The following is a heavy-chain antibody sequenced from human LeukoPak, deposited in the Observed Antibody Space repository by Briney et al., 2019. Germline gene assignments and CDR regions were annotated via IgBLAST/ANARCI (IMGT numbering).Heavy chain of an antibody. J-gene: IGHJ4*02. Sequence: GESLKISCKGSGYTFTNHWIGWVRQMPGKGLEWMAIMYPADSDTRYSPSFQGQVTISADKSINTAYLQWSSLKASDTAMYYCAGAGNYDSSGYYTNWGQGTLVTVSS. CDR2: MYPADSDT. V-gene: IGHV5-51*01. D-gene: IGHD3-22*01. CDR3: AGAGNYDSSGYYTN. CDR1: GYTFTNHW.